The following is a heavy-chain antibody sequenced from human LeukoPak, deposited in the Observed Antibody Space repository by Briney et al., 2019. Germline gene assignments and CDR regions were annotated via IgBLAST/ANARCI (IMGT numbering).Heavy chain of an antibody. J-gene: IGHJ4*02. CDR3: ARDSYIAAVY. D-gene: IGHD6-13*01. Sequence: SETLSLTCTVSGGSISSNSYYWGWIRQPPGKGLEWIGSVYHTGSTYYNPSLKSRVTISVDTSKNQFSLKLSSVTAADTAVYYCARDSYIAAVYWGQGTLVTVSS. CDR1: GGSISSNSYY. V-gene: IGHV4-39*07. CDR2: VYHTGST.